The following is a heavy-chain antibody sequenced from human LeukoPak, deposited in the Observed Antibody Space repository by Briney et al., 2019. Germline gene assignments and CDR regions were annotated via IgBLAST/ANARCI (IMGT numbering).Heavy chain of an antibody. J-gene: IGHJ5*02. V-gene: IGHV4-39*01. CDR1: GGSISSSSYX. CDR2: IYYSGST. CDR3: ARGDKDWFDP. D-gene: IGHD3-16*01. Sequence: SETLSLTCTVSGGSISSSSYXXGWIRQPPGKGLEWIGSIYYSGSTYYNPSLKSRVTISVDTSKNQFSLKLSSVTAADTAVYYCARGDKDWFDPWGQGTLVTVSS.